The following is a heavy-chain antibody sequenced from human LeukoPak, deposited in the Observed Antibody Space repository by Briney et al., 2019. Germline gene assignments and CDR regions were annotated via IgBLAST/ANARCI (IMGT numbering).Heavy chain of an antibody. Sequence: PSETLSLTCAVYGGSFSGYYWSWIRQPAGKGLEWIGRIYTSGSTNYNPSLKSRVTMSVDTSKNQFSLKLSSVTAADTAVYYCARDWDYYDSSGYLYNWFDPWGQGTLVTVSS. D-gene: IGHD3-22*01. V-gene: IGHV4-4*07. CDR1: GGSFSGYY. CDR2: IYTSGST. CDR3: ARDWDYYDSSGYLYNWFDP. J-gene: IGHJ5*02.